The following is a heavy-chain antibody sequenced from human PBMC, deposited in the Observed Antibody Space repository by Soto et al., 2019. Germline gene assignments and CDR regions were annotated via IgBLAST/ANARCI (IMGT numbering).Heavy chain of an antibody. CDR3: AKDPNYDFWSGYYRGPLNY. V-gene: IGHV3-23*01. CDR1: GFTFSSYA. J-gene: IGHJ4*02. D-gene: IGHD3-3*01. CDR2: ISGSGGST. Sequence: GGSLRLSCAASGFTFSSYAMSWVRQAPGKGLEWVSAISGSGGSTYYADSVKGRFTISRDNSKNTLYLQMNGLRAEDTAVYYCAKDPNYDFWSGYYRGPLNYWGQGT.